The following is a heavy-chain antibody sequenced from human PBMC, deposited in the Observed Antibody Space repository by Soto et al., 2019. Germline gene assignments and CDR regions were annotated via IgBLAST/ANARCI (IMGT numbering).Heavy chain of an antibody. J-gene: IGHJ4*02. CDR2: FIPIFETA. V-gene: IGHV1-69*01. D-gene: IGHD6-19*01. Sequence: CKASGGTFKSFTFTWVRQAPGQGLEWMGGFIPIFETATYAQKFQDRVTITADESRSTVSMELSSLRSADTAVYYCATKAVSGWFFDYWGQGTVVTVSS. CDR1: GGTFKSFT. CDR3: ATKAVSGWFFDY.